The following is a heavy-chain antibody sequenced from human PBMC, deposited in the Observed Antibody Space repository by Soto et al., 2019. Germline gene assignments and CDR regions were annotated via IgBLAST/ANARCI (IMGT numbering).Heavy chain of an antibody. CDR2: ISFSSTNI. V-gene: IGHV3-21*01. CDR3: ARGAGDLPY. D-gene: IGHD7-27*01. Sequence: EVQLVESGGGLVRPWESLRLSCEASGFTFSSYTMTWVRHAPGKGLEWVSSISFSSTNIHYADSVRGRFTISRDNAKNSLCLQMNSLRVEDTAIYYCARGAGDLPYWGQGTLVTVSS. CDR1: GFTFSSYT. J-gene: IGHJ4*02.